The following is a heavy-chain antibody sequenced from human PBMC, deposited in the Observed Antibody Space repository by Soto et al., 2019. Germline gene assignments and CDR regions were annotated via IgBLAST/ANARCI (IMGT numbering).Heavy chain of an antibody. D-gene: IGHD5-18*01. Sequence: EVQLLEYGGGLAQPGGSLRLSCAASGFPFNTYAMSWVRQAPGKGPEWVSAISESGDNAFYADSVQGRFTISRDNSYNILYLQMNSLRAEDTALYFCAKGGYIYGLDPWGKGTLVTVSS. CDR1: GFPFNTYA. CDR2: ISESGDNA. J-gene: IGHJ5*02. V-gene: IGHV3-23*01. CDR3: AKGGYIYGLDP.